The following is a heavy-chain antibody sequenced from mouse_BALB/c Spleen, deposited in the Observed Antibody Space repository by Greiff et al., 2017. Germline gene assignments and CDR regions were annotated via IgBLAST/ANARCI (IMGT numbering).Heavy chain of an antibody. CDR1: GYSITSGYY. CDR3: ARRGLYGSSYYLDY. D-gene: IGHD1-1*01. CDR2: ISYDGSN. V-gene: IGHV3-6*02. J-gene: IGHJ2*01. Sequence: VQLKESGPGLVKPSQSLSLTCSVTGYSITSGYYWNWIRQFPGNKLEWMGYISYDGSNNYNPSLKNRISITRDTSKNQFFLKLNSVTTEDTATYYCARRGLYGSSYYLDYWGQGTTLTVSS.